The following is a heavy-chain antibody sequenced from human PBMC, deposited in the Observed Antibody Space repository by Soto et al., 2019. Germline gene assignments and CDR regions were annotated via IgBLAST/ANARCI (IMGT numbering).Heavy chain of an antibody. D-gene: IGHD6-13*01. Sequence: QVQLGESGGGGVQPGMSLRLSCAASGFTFSSYGMHWVRQAPGKGLEWVAVIWHDGSNKYYADSVKGRFTISRDNSKNTLYLQMNSLRAEDTAVYYCARETDISSWYLSMHYWGQGILLTVSS. CDR2: IWHDGSNK. V-gene: IGHV3-33*01. CDR3: ARETDISSWYLSMHY. J-gene: IGHJ4*02. CDR1: GFTFSSYG.